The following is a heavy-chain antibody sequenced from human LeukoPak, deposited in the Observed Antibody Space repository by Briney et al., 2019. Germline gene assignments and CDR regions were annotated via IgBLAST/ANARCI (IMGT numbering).Heavy chain of an antibody. V-gene: IGHV1-3*01. CDR1: GYTFTSYA. CDR3: ARDLMGDYAHY. J-gene: IGHJ4*02. Sequence: ASVKVSCKASGYTFTSYAMHWVRQAPGQRLEWMGWINAGNGNTNYAQKLQGRVTMTTDTSTSTAYMELRSLRSDDTTVYYCARDLMGDYAHYWGQGTLVTVSS. CDR2: INAGNGNT. D-gene: IGHD4-17*01.